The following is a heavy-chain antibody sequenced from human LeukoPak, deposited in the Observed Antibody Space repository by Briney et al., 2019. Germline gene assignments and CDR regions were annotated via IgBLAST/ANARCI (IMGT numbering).Heavy chain of an antibody. V-gene: IGHV3-30-3*01. CDR2: ISYDGSNK. J-gene: IGHJ5*02. D-gene: IGHD2-15*01. CDR3: AREYCSGGSCYSAPYNWFDP. CDR1: GFTFSSYA. Sequence: GGSLRLSCAASGFTFSSYAMHWARQAPGKGPEWVAVISYDGSNKYYADSVKGRFTISRDNSKNTLYLQMNSLRAEDTAVYYCAREYCSGGSCYSAPYNWFDPWGQGTLVTVYS.